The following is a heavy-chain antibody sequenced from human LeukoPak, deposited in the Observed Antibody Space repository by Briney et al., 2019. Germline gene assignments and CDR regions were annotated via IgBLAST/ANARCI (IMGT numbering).Heavy chain of an antibody. Sequence: ASVKVSCKASGYTFTSYAMHWVRQAPGQRLEWMGWINAGNGNTKYSQKFQGRVTITRDTSASTAYMELSSLRSEDTAVYYCARVRPAYYCNGGSCHDAFDIWGQGTMVTVSS. CDR2: INAGNGNT. CDR1: GYTFTSYA. D-gene: IGHD2-15*01. V-gene: IGHV1-3*01. CDR3: ARVRPAYYCNGGSCHDAFDI. J-gene: IGHJ3*02.